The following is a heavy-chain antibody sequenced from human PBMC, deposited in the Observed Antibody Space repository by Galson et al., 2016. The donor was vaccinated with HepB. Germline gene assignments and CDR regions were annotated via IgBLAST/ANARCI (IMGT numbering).Heavy chain of an antibody. CDR2: ISYDGGNK. D-gene: IGHD3-10*01. V-gene: IGHV3-30*18. CDR3: AKDYYGSGADY. J-gene: IGHJ4*02. Sequence: SLRLSCAASGFTFSTYVMYWVRQAPGKGLEWVAVISYDGGNKYYTDSVKGRFPISRDNSKNTLYLQMNSLRAEDTAVYYWAKDYYGSGADYWGQGTLVTVSS. CDR1: GFTFSTYV.